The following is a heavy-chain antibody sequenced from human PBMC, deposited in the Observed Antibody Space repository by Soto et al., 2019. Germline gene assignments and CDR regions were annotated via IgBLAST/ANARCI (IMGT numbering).Heavy chain of an antibody. J-gene: IGHJ4*01. CDR3: VKALKAYTLTTYFEH. V-gene: IGHV3-9*01. CDR1: GLSIDDSA. D-gene: IGHD2-21*01. Sequence: HLVESGGGLVQPGRSLRLSCVASGLSIDDSAMHWVRQVPGKGLEWVSGISWNSGRIGYADSVKGRFTISRDNAKSSLYLQMDSLRPEDTALYYCVKALKAYTLTTYFEHWGRGAQVTVSS. CDR2: ISWNSGRI.